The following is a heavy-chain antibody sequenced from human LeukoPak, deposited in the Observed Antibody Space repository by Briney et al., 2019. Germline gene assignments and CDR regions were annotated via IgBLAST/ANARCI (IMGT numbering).Heavy chain of an antibody. V-gene: IGHV3-7*01. Sequence: PGGSLRLSCAASGFSFSSCWMGWVRQAPGKGLEWVANIKQDETEKYYVDSVRGRFTVSRDNAKNSLYLQMKSLRGEDAAVYYCARIARIRGFDAFDIWGQGTMVTVSS. J-gene: IGHJ3*02. CDR3: ARIARIRGFDAFDI. CDR1: GFSFSSCW. CDR2: IKQDETEK. D-gene: IGHD3-3*02.